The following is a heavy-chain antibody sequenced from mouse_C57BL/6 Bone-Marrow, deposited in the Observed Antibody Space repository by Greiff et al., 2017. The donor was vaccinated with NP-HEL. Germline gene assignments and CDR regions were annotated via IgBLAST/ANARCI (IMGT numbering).Heavy chain of an antibody. CDR3: ARLGVDY. D-gene: IGHD4-1*01. Sequence: VQLQQPGAELVMPGASVKLSCTASGYTFTSYWMPWVKQRPGQGLEWIGEIDPSDSYTNYNQKFKGKSTLTVDKSSSTAYMQLSSLTSEDSAVYYCARLGVDYWGQGTTLTVSS. CDR2: IDPSDSYT. J-gene: IGHJ2*01. V-gene: IGHV1-69*01. CDR1: GYTFTSYW.